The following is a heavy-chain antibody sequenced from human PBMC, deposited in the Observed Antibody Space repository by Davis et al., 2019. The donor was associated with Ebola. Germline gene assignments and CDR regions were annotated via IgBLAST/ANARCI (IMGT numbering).Heavy chain of an antibody. CDR2: INHSGST. CDR3: AKHVVSPTGLQLDWFDP. J-gene: IGHJ5*02. CDR1: GGSFSGYY. Sequence: GSLRLSCAVYGGSFSGYYWSWIRQPPGKGLEWIGEINHSGSTNYNPSLKSRVTMSADTSKNQFSMRLSSVTAADTAVYYCAKHVVSPTGLQLDWFDPWGQGTLVTVSS. D-gene: IGHD6-6*01. V-gene: IGHV4-34*01.